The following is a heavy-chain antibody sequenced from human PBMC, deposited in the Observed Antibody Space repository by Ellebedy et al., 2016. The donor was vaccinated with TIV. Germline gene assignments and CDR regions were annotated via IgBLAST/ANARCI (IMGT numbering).Heavy chain of an antibody. CDR2: ISWNSGTT. Sequence: GGSLRLXXAASGFTFDDYAMHWVRQAPGKGLEWVSGISWNSGTTDYADFVKGRFTISRDNAKNSLYLQMNRLRADDTAFYYCARDLRITARDYYSDYWGQGTLVTVSS. J-gene: IGHJ4*02. CDR3: ARDLRITARDYYSDY. V-gene: IGHV3-9*01. D-gene: IGHD6-6*01. CDR1: GFTFDDYA.